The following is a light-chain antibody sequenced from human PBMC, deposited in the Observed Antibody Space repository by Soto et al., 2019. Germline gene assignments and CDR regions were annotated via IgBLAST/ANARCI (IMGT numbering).Light chain of an antibody. Sequence: EIVLTQSPATLSLSPGERATLSCGASQSVRSSYLAWYQQKPGLAPRLLIYATSSRATGIPDRFSGGGSGTDFTLTISRLEPEDFAMYYCQQYFTSPLTFGGGTKVDIK. CDR3: QQYFTSPLT. V-gene: IGKV3D-20*01. J-gene: IGKJ4*01. CDR2: ATS. CDR1: QSVRSSY.